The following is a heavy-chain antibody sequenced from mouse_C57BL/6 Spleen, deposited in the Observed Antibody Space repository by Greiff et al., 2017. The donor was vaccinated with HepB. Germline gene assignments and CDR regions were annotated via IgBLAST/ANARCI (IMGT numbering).Heavy chain of an antibody. D-gene: IGHD2-4*01. CDR3: ARSNYDYDGFAY. CDR1: GYTFTSYW. Sequence: VQLQQPGAELVKPGASEKLSCKASGYTFTSYWMHWVKQRPGQGLEWIGMIHPNSGSTNYNEKFKSKATLTVDKSSSTAYMQLSSLTSEDSAVYYCARSNYDYDGFAYWGQGTLVTVSA. CDR2: IHPNSGST. V-gene: IGHV1-64*01. J-gene: IGHJ3*01.